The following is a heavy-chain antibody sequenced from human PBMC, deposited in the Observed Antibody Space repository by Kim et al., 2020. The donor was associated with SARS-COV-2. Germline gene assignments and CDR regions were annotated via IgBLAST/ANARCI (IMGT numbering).Heavy chain of an antibody. CDR2: ISARGRTV. J-gene: IGHJ3*01. Sequence: GGSLRLSCAASGFSFSSFEMNWVRQAPGKGLEWVAYISARGRTVSYADSVKGRFTISRDSAKDSLYLQMNSLRAEDTAVYYCAREGGVAAAPYDPFDVWGQGTMVTVSS. CDR3: AREGGVAAAPYDPFDV. CDR1: GFSFSSFE. D-gene: IGHD2-2*01. V-gene: IGHV3-48*03.